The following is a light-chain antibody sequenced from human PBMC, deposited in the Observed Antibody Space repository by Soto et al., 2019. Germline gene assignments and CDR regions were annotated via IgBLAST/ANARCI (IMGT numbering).Light chain of an antibody. Sequence: EIMLTQSPVTLSLSPGERATLSCRASQSVTSFLAWYQQKPGQAPRLLIYDVSNRATGIPARFSGSGSGTDFTLTISSLAPEDFAVYYCQQRSNWPLTFGGGTKVEIK. J-gene: IGKJ4*01. CDR1: QSVTSF. V-gene: IGKV3-11*01. CDR2: DVS. CDR3: QQRSNWPLT.